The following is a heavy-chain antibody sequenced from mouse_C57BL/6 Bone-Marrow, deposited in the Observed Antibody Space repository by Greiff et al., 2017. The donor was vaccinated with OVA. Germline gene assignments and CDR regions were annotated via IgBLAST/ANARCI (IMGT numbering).Heavy chain of an antibody. CDR3: ARRSIPYAMDY. D-gene: IGHD2-10*02. J-gene: IGHJ4*01. V-gene: IGHV5-17*01. Sequence: EVQLVESGGGLVKPGGSLKLSCAASGFTFSDYGMHWVRQAPEKGLEWVAYISSGSSTIYYADTVKGRSTIARDNAKNTLFLQMTSLRSEDTAMYYCARRSIPYAMDYWGQGTSVTVSS. CDR1: GFTFSDYG. CDR2: ISSGSSTI.